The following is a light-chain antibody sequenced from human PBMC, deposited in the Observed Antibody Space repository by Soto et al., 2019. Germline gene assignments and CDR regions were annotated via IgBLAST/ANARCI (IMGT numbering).Light chain of an antibody. CDR3: QQRSNWQSLT. J-gene: IGKJ4*01. CDR1: QSVSSY. V-gene: IGKV3-11*01. Sequence: EIVLTQSPATVSLSPGERATLSCRASQSVSSYLAWYQQKPGQAPRLLIYDASNRATGIPARFSGSGSGTDFTLTISSLEPEDFAVYYCQQRSNWQSLTFGGGTKVEIK. CDR2: DAS.